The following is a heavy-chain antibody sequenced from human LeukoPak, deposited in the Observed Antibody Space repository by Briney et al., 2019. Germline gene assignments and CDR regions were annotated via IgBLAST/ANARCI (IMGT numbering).Heavy chain of an antibody. CDR3: VRCSSRYLSTSYSDY. CDR2: ISTYNGNT. V-gene: IGHV1-18*01. Sequence: ASVKVSCKASGYTFTSYGISWVRQAPGQGLEWMGWISTYNGNTKYAQNLQGRVTMTTDTSTNTAYMELRSLRSDDTAVYFCVRCSSRYLSTSYSDYWGQGTLVTVSS. CDR1: GYTFTSYG. J-gene: IGHJ4*02. D-gene: IGHD3-22*01.